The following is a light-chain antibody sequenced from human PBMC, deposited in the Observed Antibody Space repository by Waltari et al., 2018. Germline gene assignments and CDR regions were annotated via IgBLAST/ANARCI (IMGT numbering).Light chain of an antibody. CDR3: QQYGSSPGT. CDR2: GAS. CDR1: QSVSSSY. V-gene: IGKV3-20*01. J-gene: IGKJ1*01. Sequence: EIVLTQSPGTLSLSPGERATLSCRASQSVSSSYLAWYQQKPGQAPRLLIYGASSRATGIPDRFSGSGSGTDFTLTISRLEPEDFAVHYCQQYGSSPGTFSPGTKVEIK.